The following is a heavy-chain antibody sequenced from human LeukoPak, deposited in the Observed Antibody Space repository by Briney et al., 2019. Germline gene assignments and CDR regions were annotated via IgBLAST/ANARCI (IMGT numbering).Heavy chain of an antibody. J-gene: IGHJ5*02. CDR3: AGGSLWSPNWFDP. CDR1: GFSISNYW. V-gene: IGHV3-7*01. D-gene: IGHD3-10*01. CDR2: IKQDGSEK. Sequence: GGSLRLSCAASGFSISNYWMNWVRQAPGKGLEWVANIKQDGSEKFFVDSVRGRFSISRDNAKNSLHLQMNSLRADATAVYYCAGGSLWSPNWFDPWGQGTLVTVSS.